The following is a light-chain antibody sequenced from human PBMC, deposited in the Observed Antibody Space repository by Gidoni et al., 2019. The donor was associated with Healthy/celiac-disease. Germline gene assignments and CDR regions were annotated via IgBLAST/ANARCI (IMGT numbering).Light chain of an antibody. CDR1: QSISTY. Sequence: DILMTQSPSSLSASVGDRVTITCRASQSISTYLNWYQQKPGKAPKLLIYAASSLQSGVPSRFSGGGSGTDFTLTISSLQPEDFATYSCQQNNSTPRTFGEGTKVEIK. J-gene: IGKJ1*01. CDR2: AAS. CDR3: QQNNSTPRT. V-gene: IGKV1-39*01.